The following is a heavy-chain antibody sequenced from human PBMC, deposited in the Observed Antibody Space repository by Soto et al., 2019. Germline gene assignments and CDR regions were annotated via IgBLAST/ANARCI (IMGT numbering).Heavy chain of an antibody. J-gene: IGHJ6*03. Sequence: SVKVSCKASGFTFTSSAIQWVRQARGQRLEWIGWIVVGSGNTNYAQKFQERVTITRDMSTSTAYMELSSLRSEDTAVYYCAAESTFFDYSNYYMDVWGKGTTVTVSS. CDR3: AAESTFFDYSNYYMDV. CDR1: GFTFTSSA. V-gene: IGHV1-58*02. CDR2: IVVGSGNT.